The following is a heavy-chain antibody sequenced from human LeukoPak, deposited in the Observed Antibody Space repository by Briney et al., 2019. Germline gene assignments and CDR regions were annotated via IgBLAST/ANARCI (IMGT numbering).Heavy chain of an antibody. CDR3: ARDVSRGYMDN. J-gene: IGHJ4*02. V-gene: IGHV1-18*01. CDR2: ISVSSSAT. Sequence: ASVKISCKASGYTFSDYGVTWVRQAPGQGLVWMGWISVSSSATTYAQNFQGRVTLTTDTSTDIAYMELRSLSSGDTAVYYCARDVSRGYMDNWGQGTVVTVSS. CDR1: GYTFSDYG.